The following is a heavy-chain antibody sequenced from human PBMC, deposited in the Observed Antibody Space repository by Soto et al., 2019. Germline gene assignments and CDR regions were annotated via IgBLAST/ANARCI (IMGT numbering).Heavy chain of an antibody. V-gene: IGHV3-66*01. Sequence: EVQLVESGGGLVQPGGSLRLSCAASGFTVSSYHMSWVRQAPGKGREWVSGIYSAGNADFADAEKGRFTISRDNSKHTLHIKMSSLRAEATAVYYCARVQSSSYHYFDYWGQGTLVTVSS. D-gene: IGHD6-13*01. CDR2: IYSAGNA. CDR1: GFTVSSYH. J-gene: IGHJ4*02. CDR3: ARVQSSSYHYFDY.